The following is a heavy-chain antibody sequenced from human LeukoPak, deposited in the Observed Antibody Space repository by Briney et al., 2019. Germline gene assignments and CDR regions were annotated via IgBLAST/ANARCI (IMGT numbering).Heavy chain of an antibody. CDR2: IYYSGST. CDR1: GGSISSTSYY. CDR3: ARDRYGDFEDY. V-gene: IGHV4-39*01. J-gene: IGHJ4*02. Sequence: VKPSETLSLTCTVSGGSISSTSYYWGWIRQPPGKGLEWIGSIYYSGSTYYNPSLKSRVTISVDTSKNQFSLILNSVTAADTAMYYCARDRYGDFEDYWGQGTLVTVSS. D-gene: IGHD4-17*01.